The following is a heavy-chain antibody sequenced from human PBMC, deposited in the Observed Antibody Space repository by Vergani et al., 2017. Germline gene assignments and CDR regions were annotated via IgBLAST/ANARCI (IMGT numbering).Heavy chain of an antibody. V-gene: IGHV1-46*03. D-gene: IGHD3-9*01. CDR3: ARGDYGILTGYRY. J-gene: IGHJ4*02. CDR1: GYTLSNYY. CDR2: INPSGGHT. Sequence: QVPVVQSGAEVKKSGASVKVPCKTSGYTLSNYYMHWVRQAPRQGLEWMGIINPSGGHTNYAQKFQGRVTMTRDTSTSTVYMELSSLRSEDTAIYYCARGDYGILTGYRYWGQGTLVAVSA.